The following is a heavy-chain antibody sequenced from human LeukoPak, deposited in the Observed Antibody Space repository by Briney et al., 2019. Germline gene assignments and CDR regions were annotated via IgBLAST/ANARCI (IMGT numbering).Heavy chain of an antibody. Sequence: GGSLRLSCAASGFTFHNYAIHWVRHAPGKGLEWVSLTSGDGITTYLADSVKGRFTISRDNSKSSLFLQMNSLRTEDTALYYCARDHVYGGADYWGQGTLVTVSS. J-gene: IGHJ4*02. CDR3: ARDHVYGGADY. CDR1: GFTFHNYA. V-gene: IGHV3-43*02. D-gene: IGHD5/OR15-5a*01. CDR2: TSGDGITT.